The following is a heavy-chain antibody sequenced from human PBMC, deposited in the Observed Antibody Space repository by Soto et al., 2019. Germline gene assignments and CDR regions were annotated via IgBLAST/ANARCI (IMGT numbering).Heavy chain of an antibody. CDR3: ARGTGGYDFWSGYSDLTYYYGMDV. D-gene: IGHD3-3*01. J-gene: IGHJ6*01. Sequence: ASVKVSCKASGGTFSSYAISWVRQAPGQGLEWMGGIIPIFGTANYAQKFQGRVTITADESTSTAYMELSSLRSEDTAVYYCARGTGGYDFWSGYSDLTYYYGMDVWGQGTTVTVSS. CDR2: IIPIFGTA. CDR1: GGTFSSYA. V-gene: IGHV1-69*13.